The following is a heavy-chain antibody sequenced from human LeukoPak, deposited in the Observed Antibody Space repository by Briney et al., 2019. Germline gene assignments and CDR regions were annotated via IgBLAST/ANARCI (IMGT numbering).Heavy chain of an antibody. D-gene: IGHD2-15*01. CDR1: GFTFSSYW. Sequence: GSLRLSCAASGFTFSSYWMSWIRQPPGKGLEWIGSIYYSGSTYYNPSLKSRVTISVDTSKNQFSLKLSSVTAADTAVYYCARDCSGGSCYLVAFDIWGQGTMVTVSS. J-gene: IGHJ3*02. CDR2: IYYSGST. CDR3: ARDCSGGSCYLVAFDI. V-gene: IGHV4-39*07.